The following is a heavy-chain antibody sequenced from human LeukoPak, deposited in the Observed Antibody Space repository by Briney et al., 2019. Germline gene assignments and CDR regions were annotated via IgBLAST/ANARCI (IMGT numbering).Heavy chain of an antibody. CDR3: ARDLSGVTGYTYGRGIDY. J-gene: IGHJ4*02. D-gene: IGHD5-18*01. Sequence: PGGSLRLSCAASGFTFRSYCMAWVRQAPGKGLEWVAHIKENGSEKGYVDSVKGRFTISRDNAKTSLYLQMNSLRAEDTAVYYCARDLSGVTGYTYGRGIDYWGQGTLVTVSS. V-gene: IGHV3-7*01. CDR2: IKENGSEK. CDR1: GFTFRSYC.